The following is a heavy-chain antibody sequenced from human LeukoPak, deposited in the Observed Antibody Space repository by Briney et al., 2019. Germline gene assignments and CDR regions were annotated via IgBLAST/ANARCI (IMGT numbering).Heavy chain of an antibody. V-gene: IGHV3-30*18. Sequence: PGGSLRLSCAASGFTFSSYSMHWVRQAPGKGLEWVAVVSYDGSNKYYTDSVKGRFTISRDNSKKTLNLQMNSLKTEDTAVYYCAKASRIMVTFGGIVALDYWGQGTLVTVSS. CDR2: VSYDGSNK. J-gene: IGHJ4*02. CDR1: GFTFSSYS. CDR3: AKASRIMVTFGGIVALDY. D-gene: IGHD3-16*02.